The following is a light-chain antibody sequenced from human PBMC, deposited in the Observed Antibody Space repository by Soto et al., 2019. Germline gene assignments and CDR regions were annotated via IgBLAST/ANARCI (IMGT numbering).Light chain of an antibody. V-gene: IGKV3-15*01. J-gene: IGKJ2*01. Sequence: ERVMTQSPATLSVSPGERAALSCRASQSVSTNLAWYQQKPGQAPRLLIYSSSTRATNIPARFSGSGSGTEFTLTISSLQSEDFAVYYCQQYSKWPSYTFGQGTKVDIK. CDR3: QQYSKWPSYT. CDR2: SSS. CDR1: QSVSTN.